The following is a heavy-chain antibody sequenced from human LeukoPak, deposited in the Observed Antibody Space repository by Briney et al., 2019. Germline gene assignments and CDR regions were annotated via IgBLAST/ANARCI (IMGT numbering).Heavy chain of an antibody. CDR1: GYTFTSYG. Sequence: GASVKVSCKASGYTFTSYGISWVRQAPGQGLEWMGWISAYNGNTNYAQKLQGRVTMTTDTSTSTAYMELRSLRSDDTAVYYCARVERYYYSSGYYPWGQGTLVTVSS. V-gene: IGHV1-18*01. J-gene: IGHJ5*02. CDR3: ARVERYYYSSGYYP. CDR2: ISAYNGNT. D-gene: IGHD3-22*01.